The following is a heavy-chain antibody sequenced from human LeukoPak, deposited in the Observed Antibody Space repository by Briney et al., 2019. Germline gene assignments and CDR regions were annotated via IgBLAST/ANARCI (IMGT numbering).Heavy chain of an antibody. D-gene: IGHD2-2*01. CDR2: IYYSGST. CDR1: GGSISSSSYY. Sequence: SETLSLTCTVSGGSISSSSYYWGWIRQPPGKGLEWIGSIYYSGSTYYNPSLKSRVTISVDTSKNQFSLKLSSVTAADTAVYYCARGVPVVPAGYFQHWGQGTLVTVSS. CDR3: ARGVPVVPAGYFQH. J-gene: IGHJ1*01. V-gene: IGHV4-39*07.